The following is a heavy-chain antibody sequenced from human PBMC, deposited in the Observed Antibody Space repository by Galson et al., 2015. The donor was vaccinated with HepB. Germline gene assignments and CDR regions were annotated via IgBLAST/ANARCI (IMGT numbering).Heavy chain of an antibody. Sequence: SLRLSCAASGFTVSSNYMSWVRQAPGKGLEWVSVIYSGTSTYYADSVTGRFTISRDNSKNTLYLQMNSLRAEDTAVYYCARAVQRGVIILWGQGTLVTVSS. CDR3: ARAVQRGVIIL. D-gene: IGHD3-10*01. CDR2: IYSGTST. J-gene: IGHJ4*02. CDR1: GFTVSSNY. V-gene: IGHV3-66*01.